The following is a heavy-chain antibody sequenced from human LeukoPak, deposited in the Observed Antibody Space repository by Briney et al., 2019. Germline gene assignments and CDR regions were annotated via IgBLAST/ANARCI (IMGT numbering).Heavy chain of an antibody. J-gene: IGHJ6*03. Sequence: SVKVSCKASGGTFSSYAISWVRQAPGQGLEWMGGIIPIFGTANYAQKFQGRVTITTNESTSTAYMELSSLRSEDTAVYYCARGVVSMVRGVIHTDYYYYYYMDVWGKGTTVTVSS. V-gene: IGHV1-69*05. CDR3: ARGVVSMVRGVIHTDYYYYYYMDV. D-gene: IGHD3-10*01. CDR1: GGTFSSYA. CDR2: IIPIFGTA.